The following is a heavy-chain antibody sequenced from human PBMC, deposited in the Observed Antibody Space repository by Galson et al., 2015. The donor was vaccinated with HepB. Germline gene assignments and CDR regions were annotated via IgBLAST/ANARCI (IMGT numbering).Heavy chain of an antibody. Sequence: SLRLSCAASGFTFSSYGMHWVRQAPGKGLEWVAVIWYDGSNKYYADSVKGRFTISRDNSKNTLYLQMNSLRAEDTAVYYCARERGIRLWLDYWGQGTLVTVSS. J-gene: IGHJ4*02. D-gene: IGHD5-18*01. V-gene: IGHV3-33*08. CDR1: GFTFSSYG. CDR2: IWYDGSNK. CDR3: ARERGIRLWLDY.